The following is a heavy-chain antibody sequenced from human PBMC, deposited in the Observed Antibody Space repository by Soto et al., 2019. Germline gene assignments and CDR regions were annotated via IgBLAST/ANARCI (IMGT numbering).Heavy chain of an antibody. Sequence: QITLKESGPTLVNPTQTLTLTCTFSGFSLSTSGVGVGWIRQPPGKALEWLAVIYWNEDKHFSPSLKRRLTIVKDTSKTQVVLTLTNVDPVDTATYYCAHRCYWFGGEDWFDPWGPGTLVTVSS. V-gene: IGHV2-5*01. CDR2: IYWNEDK. D-gene: IGHD3-10*01. CDR1: GFSLSTSGVG. CDR3: AHRCYWFGGEDWFDP. J-gene: IGHJ5*02.